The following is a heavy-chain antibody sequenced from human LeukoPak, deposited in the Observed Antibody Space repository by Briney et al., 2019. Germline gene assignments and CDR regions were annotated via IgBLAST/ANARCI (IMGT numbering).Heavy chain of an antibody. CDR2: INHSGST. V-gene: IGHV4-34*01. D-gene: IGHD6-6*01. CDR3: ARATLVKGIAARRAFDI. J-gene: IGHJ3*02. CDR1: GRSFSGYD. Sequence: PSDLLCLTYAAYGRSFSGYDWSWLRPPPGKGQEWIGEINHSGSTNYNPSLKSRVTISVDTSKNQFSLKLSSVTAADTAVYYCARATLVKGIAARRAFDIWGQGTMVTVSS.